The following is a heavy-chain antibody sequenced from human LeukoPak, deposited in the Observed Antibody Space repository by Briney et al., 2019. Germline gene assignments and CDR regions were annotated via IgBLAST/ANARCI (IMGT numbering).Heavy chain of an antibody. Sequence: SETLSLTCTVSGGSISSYYWSWIRQPPGKGLEWIGYIYYSGTTNYNPSLKSRVTISVDTSKNQFSLKLTSVTAADTAVYYCARQPADPSQQLVLSGFDPWGQGTLVTVSS. V-gene: IGHV4-59*08. D-gene: IGHD6-13*01. J-gene: IGHJ5*02. CDR2: IYYSGTT. CDR1: GGSISSYY. CDR3: ARQPADPSQQLVLSGFDP.